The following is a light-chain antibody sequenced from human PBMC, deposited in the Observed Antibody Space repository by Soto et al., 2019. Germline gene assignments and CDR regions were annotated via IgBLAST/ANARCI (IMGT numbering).Light chain of an antibody. CDR3: GTWDSSLRVGI. Sequence: QSVMTQPPSVSAAPGQKVTISCSGSSSNIGGNSVSWYQQLPGTAPKLLIYDDDKRPAGIPDRFAGSKSGTSGTLAISGLQTGDEADYYCGTWDSSLRVGIFGGGTKLTVL. CDR2: DDD. V-gene: IGLV1-51*01. CDR1: SSNIGGNS. J-gene: IGLJ2*01.